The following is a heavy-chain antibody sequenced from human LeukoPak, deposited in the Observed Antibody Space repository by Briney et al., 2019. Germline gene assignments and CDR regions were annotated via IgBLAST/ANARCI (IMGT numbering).Heavy chain of an antibody. CDR3: AKDPVIAAAGTGWYYFDY. Sequence: AGGSLRLSCAASGFTFSTYAMSWVRLAPGKGLEWVSTISGSGTSTYYADSVKGRFTISRGSSKSTLFLQMDSLRDEDSAVYYCAKDPVIAAAGTGWYYFDYWGQGTLVTVSS. CDR2: ISGSGTST. V-gene: IGHV3-23*01. J-gene: IGHJ4*02. D-gene: IGHD6-13*01. CDR1: GFTFSTYA.